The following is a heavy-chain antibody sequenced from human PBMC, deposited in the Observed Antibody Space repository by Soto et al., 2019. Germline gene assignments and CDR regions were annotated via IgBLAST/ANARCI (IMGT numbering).Heavy chain of an antibody. CDR3: ARVSGSYYYGMDV. Sequence: SETLSLTCTVSGGSISSSSYYWGWIRQPPGKGLERIGSIYYSGSTYYNPSLKSRVTISVDKSKNQFSLKLSSVTAADTAVYYCARVSGSYYYGMDVWGQGITVTVSS. J-gene: IGHJ6*02. D-gene: IGHD1-26*01. CDR2: IYYSGST. V-gene: IGHV4-39*07. CDR1: GGSISSSSYY.